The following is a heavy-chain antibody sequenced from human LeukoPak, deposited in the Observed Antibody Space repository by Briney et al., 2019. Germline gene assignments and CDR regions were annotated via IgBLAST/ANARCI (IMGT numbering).Heavy chain of an antibody. Sequence: PSETLSLTCAVYGGSFSGYYWSWIRQSPGKGLEWIGEVNHSGSTNYNPSLKGRVIISVDTSKNQFSLELSSVTAADTAVYFCAREGLRLDAFDIWGQGTMVTVSS. J-gene: IGHJ3*02. CDR2: VNHSGST. D-gene: IGHD2-8*01. CDR3: AREGLRLDAFDI. V-gene: IGHV4-34*01. CDR1: GGSFSGYY.